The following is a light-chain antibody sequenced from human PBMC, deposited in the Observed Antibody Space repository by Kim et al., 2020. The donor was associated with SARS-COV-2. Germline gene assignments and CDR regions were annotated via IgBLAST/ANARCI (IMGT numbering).Light chain of an antibody. Sequence: SASNGDRVTISGRMSQGISSYLARYQQKPGKAPELLIYAASTLQSGVPSRFSGSGSGTDFTLTISCLQSEDFATYYCQQYYSFPYNFGQGTKLEI. J-gene: IGKJ2*01. CDR2: AAS. V-gene: IGKV1D-8*02. CDR1: QGISSY. CDR3: QQYYSFPYN.